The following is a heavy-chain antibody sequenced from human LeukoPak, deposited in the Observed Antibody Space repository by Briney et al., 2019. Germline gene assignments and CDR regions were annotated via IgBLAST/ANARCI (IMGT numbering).Heavy chain of an antibody. Sequence: ASVKVFCKASGGTSSSYAISWVRQAPGEGLEWMGRIIPIFGIANYAQKFQGRVTITADKSTSTAYMELSSLRSEDTAVYYCARDLHCSGGSCFSRYYYYYGMDVWGQGTTVTVSS. J-gene: IGHJ6*02. CDR2: IIPIFGIA. D-gene: IGHD2-15*01. CDR3: ARDLHCSGGSCFSRYYYYYGMDV. CDR1: GGTSSSYA. V-gene: IGHV1-69*04.